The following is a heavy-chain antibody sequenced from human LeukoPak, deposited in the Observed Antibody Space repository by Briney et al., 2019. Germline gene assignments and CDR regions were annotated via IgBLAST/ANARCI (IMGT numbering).Heavy chain of an antibody. Sequence: PGGSLRLSCAASGFAFSSRGMHWVRQAPGKGLEWVAFISFDGSNKYSADSVKGRFTISRDNFKNTLFLQMNTLRAEDTAIYYCVESVSTGLGVIDFWGQGTLVTVSS. CDR1: GFAFSSRG. CDR3: VESVSTGLGVIDF. CDR2: ISFDGSNK. D-gene: IGHD3-9*01. V-gene: IGHV3-30*18. J-gene: IGHJ4*02.